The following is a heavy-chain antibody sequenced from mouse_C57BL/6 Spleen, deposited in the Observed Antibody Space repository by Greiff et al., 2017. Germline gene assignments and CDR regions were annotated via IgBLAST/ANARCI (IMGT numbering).Heavy chain of an antibody. D-gene: IGHD1-1*01. CDR2: ISDGGSYT. CDR3: ARDGIFTTVVATRGAMDY. J-gene: IGHJ4*01. Sequence: EVMLVESGGGLVKPGGSLKLSCAASGFTFSSYAMSWVRQTPEKRLEWVATISDGGSYTYYPDNVKGRFTISRDNAKNNLYLQMSHLKSEDTAMYYCARDGIFTTVVATRGAMDYWGQGTSVTVSS. CDR1: GFTFSSYA. V-gene: IGHV5-4*01.